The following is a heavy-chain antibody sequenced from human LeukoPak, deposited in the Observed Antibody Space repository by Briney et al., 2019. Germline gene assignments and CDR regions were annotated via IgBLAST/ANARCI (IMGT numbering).Heavy chain of an antibody. D-gene: IGHD3-10*01. CDR2: IKQDGSEK. CDR1: GFTFSSYW. J-gene: IGHJ4*02. CDR3: AREYGSGSSYYFDY. V-gene: IGHV3-7*01. Sequence: GGSLRLSYAASGFTFSSYWMSWVRQAPGKGLEWVPNIKQDGSEKYYVDSVKGRFTISRDKAKKSLYLQMNSLRAEDTAVYYCAREYGSGSSYYFDYWGQGPLVTVSS.